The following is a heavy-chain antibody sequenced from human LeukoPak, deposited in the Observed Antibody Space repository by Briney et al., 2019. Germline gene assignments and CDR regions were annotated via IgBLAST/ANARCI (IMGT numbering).Heavy chain of an antibody. J-gene: IGHJ4*02. D-gene: IGHD1-1*01. Sequence: PWETLSLTCTVSGGSISSDYWSWIRQPPGKGLEWMGYIYCGGSPNYHPSLKSRVTISVDTSKTQFSLKLSSVTAADTAVYYCARGTGTTAYWGQGTLVTVSS. CDR1: GGSISSDY. CDR3: ARGTGTTAY. CDR2: IYCGGSP. V-gene: IGHV4-59*01.